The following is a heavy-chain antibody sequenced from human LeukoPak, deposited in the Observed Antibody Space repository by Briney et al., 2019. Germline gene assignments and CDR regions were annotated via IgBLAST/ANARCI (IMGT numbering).Heavy chain of an antibody. J-gene: IGHJ4*01. Sequence: PGGSLRLSCAVSGFTFSDHYIDWVHQAPGNGLEWVGRSRDKGNSYTTAYAASVRGRFTISRDDSKNSLYLQMNSLKIEDTAVYYCTKLARAPRDFDYWGQGTLVTVSS. CDR1: GFTFSDHY. D-gene: IGHD3-10*01. CDR3: TKLARAPRDFDY. CDR2: SRDKGNSYTT. V-gene: IGHV3-72*01.